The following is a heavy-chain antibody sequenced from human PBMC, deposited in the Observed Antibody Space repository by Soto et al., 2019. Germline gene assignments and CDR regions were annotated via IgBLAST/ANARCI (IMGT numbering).Heavy chain of an antibody. CDR1: GFTFSSYA. CDR2: ISATGGST. Sequence: XGSLRLSCVVSGFTFSSYAMTWVRQAPGKGLEWVSGISATGGSTNYADSVKGRFTVSRDNSKNTLFLQVNSLRAEDTAVYYCARRDGYYFDYWGQGSLVTVSS. D-gene: IGHD5-12*01. V-gene: IGHV3-23*01. CDR3: ARRDGYYFDY. J-gene: IGHJ4*02.